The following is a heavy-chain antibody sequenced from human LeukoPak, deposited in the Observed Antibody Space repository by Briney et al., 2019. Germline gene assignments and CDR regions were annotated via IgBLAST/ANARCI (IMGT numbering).Heavy chain of an antibody. CDR1: GFTLGDYL. CDR2: ISGGTT. J-gene: IGHJ4*02. D-gene: IGHD6-19*01. Sequence: PGRSLRLSCTASGFTLGDYLMSWFRQAPGKGLEWIGFISGGTTEYAASVKGRFTISRDGSTSIAYLQMNSLTTEDTAVYYCSRGSGWLSVYWGQGTLVTVSS. CDR3: SRGSGWLSVY. V-gene: IGHV3-49*01.